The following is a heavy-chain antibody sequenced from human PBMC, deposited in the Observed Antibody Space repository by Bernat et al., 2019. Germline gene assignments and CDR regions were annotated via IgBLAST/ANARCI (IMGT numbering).Heavy chain of an antibody. Sequence: QVQLVESGGGVVQPGGSLRLSCAASGFTFSSYGMHWVHQAPGKGLEWVAVIWYDGSNKYYADSVKGRFTISRDNSKNTLYLQMNSLRAEDTAVYYCARDADGFITGTSEYWGQGTLVTVSS. J-gene: IGHJ4*02. CDR3: ARDADGFITGTSEY. CDR1: GFTFSSYG. CDR2: IWYDGSNK. V-gene: IGHV3-33*01. D-gene: IGHD1-7*01.